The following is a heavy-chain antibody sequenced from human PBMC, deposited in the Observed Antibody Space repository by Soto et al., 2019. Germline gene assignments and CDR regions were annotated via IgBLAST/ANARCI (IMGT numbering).Heavy chain of an antibody. CDR2: INPNTGGT. CDR3: AKAGLYNWFDS. V-gene: IGHV1-2*02. CDR1: GYTFTGYY. Sequence: VASVKVSCKASGYTFTGYYLHWVRQAPGQGLEWMGWINPNTGGTSYAQNFQGRVTMTRDTSISTAYMELSRLRSDDTAVYYCAKAGLYNWFDSWGQGTLVTVSS. J-gene: IGHJ5*01.